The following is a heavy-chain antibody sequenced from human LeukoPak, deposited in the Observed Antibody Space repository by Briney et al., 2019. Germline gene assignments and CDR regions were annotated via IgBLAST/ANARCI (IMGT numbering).Heavy chain of an antibody. V-gene: IGHV1-8*03. CDR2: MNPNSGNT. D-gene: IGHD3-10*01. CDR1: GYTFTSYD. CDR3: ARIRDSGSYYNV. Sequence: ASVKVSCKASGYTFTSYDINWVRQATGQGLEWMGWMNPNSGNTGYAQKFQGRVTITRNTSISTAYMELSSLRSDDTAVYYCARIRDSGSYYNVWGQGTLVTVSS. J-gene: IGHJ4*02.